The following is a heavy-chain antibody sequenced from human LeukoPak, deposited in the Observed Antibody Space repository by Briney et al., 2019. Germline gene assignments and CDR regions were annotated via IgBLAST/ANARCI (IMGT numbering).Heavy chain of an antibody. J-gene: IGHJ4*02. CDR3: AKSTGWGSRRYFHWPTLDY. CDR1: GFTFSSYA. CDR2: ISGSGGST. V-gene: IGHV3-23*01. Sequence: GGSLRLSCAASGFTFSSYAMSWVRQAPGKGLEWVSAISGSGGSTYYADSVKGRFTISRDNSKNTLYLQMNSLRAEDTAVYYCAKSTGWGSRRYFHWPTLDYWGQGTLVTVSS. D-gene: IGHD3-9*01.